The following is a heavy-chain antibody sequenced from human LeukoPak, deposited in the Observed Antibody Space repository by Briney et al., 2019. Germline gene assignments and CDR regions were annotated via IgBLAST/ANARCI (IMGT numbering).Heavy chain of an antibody. CDR1: GFTFKNYW. CDR2: IKQDGSEK. Sequence: SGGSLRLSCAASGFTFKNYWMSWVRQAPGKGLEWVANIKQDGSEKHYVDSVKGRFTIPRDNAKNSLYLELNSLRAEDTAVYYCARVLEFWSGYYAASKYYYYMDVWGKGTTVIVSS. V-gene: IGHV3-7*01. D-gene: IGHD3-3*01. J-gene: IGHJ6*03. CDR3: ARVLEFWSGYYAASKYYYYMDV.